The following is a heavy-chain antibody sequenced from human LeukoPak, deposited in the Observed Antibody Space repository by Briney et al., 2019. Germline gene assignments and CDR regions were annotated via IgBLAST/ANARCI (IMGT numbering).Heavy chain of an antibody. D-gene: IGHD6-13*01. CDR1: GFTFSSYS. CDR3: ARGPRGQQLVRGYFDY. V-gene: IGHV3-21*01. Sequence: PGGSLRLSCAASGFTFSSYSMNWVRQAPGKGLEWVSSIRSSSSYIYYADSVKGRFTISRDNAKNSLYLQMNSLRAEDTAVYYCARGPRGQQLVRGYFDYWGEGTLVTVSS. CDR2: IRSSSSYI. J-gene: IGHJ4*02.